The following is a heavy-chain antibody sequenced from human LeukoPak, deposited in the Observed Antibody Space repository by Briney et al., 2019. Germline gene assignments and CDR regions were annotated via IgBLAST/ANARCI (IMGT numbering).Heavy chain of an antibody. V-gene: IGHV3-9*01. CDR3: AKDIGSSGWYYFDY. D-gene: IGHD6-19*01. J-gene: IGHJ4*02. CDR2: ISWNSGSI. Sequence: GGSLRLSCAASGFTFDDYAMHWVRQAPGKGLEWVSGISWNSGSIGYADSVKGRFTISRDNAKNSLYLQMNSLRAEGTALYYCAKDIGSSGWYYFDYWGQGTLVTVSS. CDR1: GFTFDDYA.